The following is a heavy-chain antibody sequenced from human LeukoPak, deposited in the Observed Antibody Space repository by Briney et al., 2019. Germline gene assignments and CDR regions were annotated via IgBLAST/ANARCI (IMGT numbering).Heavy chain of an antibody. J-gene: IGHJ5*02. D-gene: IGHD3-10*01. CDR2: IYTSGST. CDR3: ARVLCSRFGGHCIGNWFDP. CDR1: GGSISSYY. V-gene: IGHV4-4*07. Sequence: SETLSLTCTVSGGSISSYYWSWIRQPAGKGLEWIGRIYTSGSTSYNPSLKSRVTISVDTSKNQFSLKLSSVTAADTAVYYCARVLCSRFGGHCIGNWFDPWGQGTLVTVSS.